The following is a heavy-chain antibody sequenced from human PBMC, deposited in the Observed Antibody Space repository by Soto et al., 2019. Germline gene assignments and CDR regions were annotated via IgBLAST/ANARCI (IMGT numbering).Heavy chain of an antibody. CDR3: AKNRGNYDS. J-gene: IGHJ5*02. CDR2: IKGSGGST. CDR1: GFTYSSNG. D-gene: IGHD3-16*01. Sequence: PGGSLRLSCAASGFTYSSNGMSWVRQAPGKGLEWVSTIKGSGGSTDYADSVKGRFTISRDNSKNTLYLQMTSLRVEDTALYYCAKNRGNYDSWGQGTLVTVSS. V-gene: IGHV3-23*01.